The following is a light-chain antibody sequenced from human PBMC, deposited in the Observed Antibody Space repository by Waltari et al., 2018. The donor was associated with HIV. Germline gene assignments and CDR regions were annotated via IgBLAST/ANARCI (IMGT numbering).Light chain of an antibody. CDR3: SSYSTRGFVL. Sequence: SALTQPASVSGSPGQSITISCTGPASDMTTFNFVSWYQQSPGRAPTLIIFEVYFRPSGFSDRFSGAKSGDTASLTISALRAEDEGVYFCSSYSTRGFVLFGGGTKVTVL. CDR1: ASDMTTFNF. V-gene: IGLV2-14*01. CDR2: EVY. J-gene: IGLJ3*02.